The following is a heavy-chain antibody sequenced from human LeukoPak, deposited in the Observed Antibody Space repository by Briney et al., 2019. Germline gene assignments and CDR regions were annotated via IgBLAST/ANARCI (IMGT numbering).Heavy chain of an antibody. CDR3: TTDFIAAAGTGPALFDY. CDR1: GFTFSSYS. J-gene: IGHJ4*02. D-gene: IGHD6-13*01. CDR2: ISSSSSTI. Sequence: QPGGSLRLSCAASGFTFSSYSMNWVRQAPGKGLEWVSYISSSSSTIYYADSVKGRFTISRDNAKNSLYLQMNSLKTEDTAVYYCTTDFIAAAGTGPALFDYWGQGTLVTVSS. V-gene: IGHV3-48*04.